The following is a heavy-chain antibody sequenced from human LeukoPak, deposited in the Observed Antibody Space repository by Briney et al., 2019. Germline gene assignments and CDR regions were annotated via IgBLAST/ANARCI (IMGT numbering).Heavy chain of an antibody. CDR2: IYYSGST. Sequence: NPSETLSLTCTVSGGSISSSRDYWGWIRQPPGKGLEWIGSIYYSGSTYYNPSLKSRVTISVDTSKNQFSLKLSSVTAAGTAVYYCARHVEIAVAGPIDYWGQGTLVTVSS. CDR3: ARHVEIAVAGPIDY. CDR1: GGSISSSRDY. D-gene: IGHD6-19*01. J-gene: IGHJ4*02. V-gene: IGHV4-39*01.